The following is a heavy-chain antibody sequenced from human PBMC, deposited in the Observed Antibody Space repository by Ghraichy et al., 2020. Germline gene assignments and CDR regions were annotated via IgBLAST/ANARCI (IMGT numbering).Heavy chain of an antibody. CDR1: GFPFRDYG. D-gene: IGHD3-10*01. V-gene: IGHV3-49*03. CDR3: TRDRGLYYYDLGTYYEPADY. CDR2: IRSKTYGETI. Sequence: GGSLRLSCAASGFPFRDYGMSWFRQAPGKGLEWVSFIRSKTYGETIQYAASVKGRFVISRDDSKSIAYLQMHSLETEDTAVYYCTRDRGLYYYDLGTYYEPADYGGRGTLVT. J-gene: IGHJ4*02.